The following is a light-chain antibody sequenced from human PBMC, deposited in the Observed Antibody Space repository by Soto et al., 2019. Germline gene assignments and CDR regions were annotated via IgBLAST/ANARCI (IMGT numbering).Light chain of an antibody. CDR1: QTITLNY. CDR3: QQYGSSPFT. Sequence: EIVLTQSPGTLSLSPGERATLSCRASQTITLNYLAWYQQKPGQAPRLLIYGVSTRATGIPDKFSGSGSGTDVTLTISRLEPEEFAVYYCQQYGSSPFTFGPGSKVDIK. V-gene: IGKV3-20*01. CDR2: GVS. J-gene: IGKJ3*01.